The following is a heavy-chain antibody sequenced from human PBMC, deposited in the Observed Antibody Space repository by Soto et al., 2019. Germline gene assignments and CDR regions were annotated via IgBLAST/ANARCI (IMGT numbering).Heavy chain of an antibody. CDR1: GYTFTSYY. CDR3: ARDTKDTAMEDYYYYGMDV. D-gene: IGHD5-18*01. Sequence: GASVKVSCKASGYTFTSYYMHWVRQAPGQGLEWMGIINPSGGSTSYAQKFQGRVTMTRDTSTSTVYMELSSLRSKDTAAYYCARDTKDTAMEDYYYYGMDVWGQGTTVTVS. V-gene: IGHV1-46*01. J-gene: IGHJ6*02. CDR2: INPSGGST.